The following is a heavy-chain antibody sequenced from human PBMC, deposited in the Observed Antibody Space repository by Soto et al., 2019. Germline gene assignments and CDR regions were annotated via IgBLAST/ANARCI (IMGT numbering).Heavy chain of an antibody. J-gene: IGHJ6*02. D-gene: IGHD1-26*01. Sequence: EVQLLESGVGLVQPVWSLRLSCAASGFTFSTYAMTWVRQAPGKGLKWVSALSASGATTYHADSVKGRFTISRDNSENTLYLQMNSLRAEDTAVYYCAKGLSGIQYYYYGMDVGGHGTTVTVS. V-gene: IGHV3-23*01. CDR2: LSASGATT. CDR1: GFTFSTYA. CDR3: AKGLSGIQYYYYGMDV.